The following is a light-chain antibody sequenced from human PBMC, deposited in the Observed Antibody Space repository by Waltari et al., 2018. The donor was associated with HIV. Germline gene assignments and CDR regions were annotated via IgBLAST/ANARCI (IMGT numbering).Light chain of an antibody. CDR2: GAS. CDR1: QSVSSRL. V-gene: IGKV3-20*01. Sequence: EIVLTQSPGTLSLSPGERATLSCRASQSVSSRLLAWYQQKPGQAPRLLIYGASSRATGIPDRFSGSGSGIDFTLTISRLEPEDFAVYYCQQYGSSVTFGQGTKLEIK. CDR3: QQYGSSVT. J-gene: IGKJ2*01.